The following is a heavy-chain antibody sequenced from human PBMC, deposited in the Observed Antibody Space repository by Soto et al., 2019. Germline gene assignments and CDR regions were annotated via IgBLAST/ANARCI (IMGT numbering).Heavy chain of an antibody. D-gene: IGHD3-16*01. V-gene: IGHV3-53*01. J-gene: IGHJ6*02. CDR3: VRPRPSGENYGMDV. Sequence: GGFLRLSCVASGLTVSDNYMAWVRQSPEMGLEWVSILYTEGTTYYADSVKGRFTISRDSSKNTLFLQMDSLRAEDTAVYYCVRPRPSGENYGMDVWGQGTTVTVSS. CDR1: GLTVSDNY. CDR2: LYTEGTT.